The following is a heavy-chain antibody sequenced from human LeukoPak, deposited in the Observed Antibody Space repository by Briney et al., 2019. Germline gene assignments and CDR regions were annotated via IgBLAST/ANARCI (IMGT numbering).Heavy chain of an antibody. CDR2: ISSSSSYI. J-gene: IGHJ4*02. V-gene: IGHV3-21*01. CDR1: GFTFSSYS. CDR3: ARAYCGGDCYSGLDRGTHYYFDY. D-gene: IGHD2-21*02. Sequence: GGSLRLSCAASGFTFSSYSMNWVRQAPGKGLEWVSSISSSSSYIYYADSVKGRFTISRDNAKNSLYLQMNSLRAEDTAVYYCARAYCGGDCYSGLDRGTHYYFDYWGQGTLVTVSS.